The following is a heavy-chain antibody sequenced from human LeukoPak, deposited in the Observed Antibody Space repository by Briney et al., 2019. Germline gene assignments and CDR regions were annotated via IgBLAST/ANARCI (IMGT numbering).Heavy chain of an antibody. CDR1: GFLFSNSW. CDR2: INQDGSAK. V-gene: IGHV3-7*04. CDR3: ARFIVGAPDY. J-gene: IGHJ4*02. Sequence: GGSLRLSCADSGFLFSNSWMAWVRQAPGRGLEWLANINQDGSAKTCVDSVKGRFTISRVNAKNSLYLQMNSLRAEATAVYYCARFIVGAPDYWGQGTLVTVSS. D-gene: IGHD1-26*01.